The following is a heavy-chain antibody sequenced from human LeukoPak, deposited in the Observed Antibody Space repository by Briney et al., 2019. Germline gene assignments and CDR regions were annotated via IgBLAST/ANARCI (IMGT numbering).Heavy chain of an antibody. Sequence: GGSLRLSCAASGFTFSCYWMHWVRQAPGKGLVGVSRINSDGSSTSYADSVKGRFTISRDNAKNTLYLQMNSLRAEDTAVYYCARDYGDYFTYFDYWGQGTLVTVSS. CDR3: ARDYGDYFTYFDY. CDR2: INSDGSST. V-gene: IGHV3-74*01. CDR1: GFTFSCYW. D-gene: IGHD4-17*01. J-gene: IGHJ4*02.